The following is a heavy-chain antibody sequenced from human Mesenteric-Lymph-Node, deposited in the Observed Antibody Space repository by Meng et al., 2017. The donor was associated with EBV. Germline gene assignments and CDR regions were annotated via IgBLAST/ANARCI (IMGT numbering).Heavy chain of an antibody. J-gene: IGHJ4*02. CDR3: ARLGSLGGIDY. CDR2: IYYSGST. D-gene: IGHD1-26*01. CDR1: GGSISSSSSY. V-gene: IGHV4-39*01. Sequence: QPQESGPGLVKPSETLSLTCTVSGGSISSSSSYWGWIRQPPGKGLEWIVNIYYSGSTYYNPSLKSRVTISVDTSKNQFSLTLSSVTAADAAVYFCARLGSLGGIDYWGQGTLVTVSS.